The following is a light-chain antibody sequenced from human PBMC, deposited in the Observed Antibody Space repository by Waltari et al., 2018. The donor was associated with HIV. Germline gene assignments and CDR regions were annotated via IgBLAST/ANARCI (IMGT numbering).Light chain of an antibody. J-gene: IGLJ2*01. CDR3: CSYAGSLL. CDR1: SSDVGGYNY. Sequence: QSALTQPRSVSGSPGQSVTISCTGSSSDVGGYNYVSWYQQHPTKAPKLIIYDVSERPSGVPDRFAGSKSGNRASLTISGLQAEDEADYYCCSYAGSLLFGGGTKLTVL. CDR2: DVS. V-gene: IGLV2-11*01.